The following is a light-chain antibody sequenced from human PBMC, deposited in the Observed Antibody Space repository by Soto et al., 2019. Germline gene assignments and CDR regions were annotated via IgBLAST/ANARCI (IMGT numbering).Light chain of an antibody. J-gene: IGLJ1*01. CDR2: GDN. V-gene: IGLV1-40*01. CDR1: TSNIGAPYD. Sequence: QSLLTQPPSVSGAPGQRVSISCTGSTSNIGAPYDVHWYQHLPGAAPKLLIYGDNNRPSGVPDRFSGSKSGTSASLAITSLQAEDGADYYCQSYDISLHNYVFGTGTKVTV. CDR3: QSYDISLHNYV.